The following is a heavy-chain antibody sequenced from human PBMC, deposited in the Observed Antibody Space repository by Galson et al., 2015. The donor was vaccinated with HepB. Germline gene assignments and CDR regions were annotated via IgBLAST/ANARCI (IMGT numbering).Heavy chain of an antibody. Sequence: SLRLSCAASRFTFSSYAMSWVRQAPGKGLQWVSAISGSGGSTFYADSVKGRFTISRDNSKNTLYLQMNSLRAEDTALYYCAKGDYDFWSGYHHYYYYYMDVWGKGTTVTVSS. D-gene: IGHD3-3*01. J-gene: IGHJ6*03. CDR3: AKGDYDFWSGYHHYYYYYMDV. CDR1: RFTFSSYA. V-gene: IGHV3-23*01. CDR2: ISGSGGST.